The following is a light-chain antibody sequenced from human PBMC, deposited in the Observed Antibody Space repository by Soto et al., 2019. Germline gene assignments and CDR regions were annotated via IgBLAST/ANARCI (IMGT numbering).Light chain of an antibody. CDR1: SSDIGAYDY. CDR3: SSHGGANNFYV. Sequence: QSVLTQPPSASGSPGQSVTSSCTGTSSDIGAYDYVSWYQQHPGKVPKLMIYEVSKRPSGVPDRFSASKSGNTASLTVSGLQAEDEADYYCSSHGGANNFYVFGTGTKVTVL. V-gene: IGLV2-8*01. CDR2: EVS. J-gene: IGLJ1*01.